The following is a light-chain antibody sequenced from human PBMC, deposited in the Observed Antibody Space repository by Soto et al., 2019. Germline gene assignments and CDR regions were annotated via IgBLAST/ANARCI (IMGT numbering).Light chain of an antibody. CDR2: FAS. CDR1: QGIRND. Sequence: AIQMTQSPSSLSASVGDRVTITCRASQGIRNDLGWYQQKPGKAPKLLIYFASTLHSGVPSRFSGSGSGTEFTLTISNLQPEDFATYYCLQDDAYPLTFGGGTKVEIK. V-gene: IGKV1-6*01. J-gene: IGKJ4*01. CDR3: LQDDAYPLT.